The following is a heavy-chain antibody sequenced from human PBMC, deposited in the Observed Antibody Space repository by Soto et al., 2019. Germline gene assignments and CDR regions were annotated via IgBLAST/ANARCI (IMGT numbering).Heavy chain of an antibody. J-gene: IGHJ1*01. CDR1: XYXFTSYY. D-gene: IGHD6-13*01. Sequence: ASVKVSCKASXYXFTSYYMHWVRQAPGQGLEWMGIINPSGGSTSYAQKFQGRVTMTRDTSTSTVYMELSSLRSEDTAVYYCARDAXIIAAAGIXXFQHWGQGTLVTVSS. CDR2: INPSGGST. V-gene: IGHV1-46*03. CDR3: ARDAXIIAAAGIXXFQH.